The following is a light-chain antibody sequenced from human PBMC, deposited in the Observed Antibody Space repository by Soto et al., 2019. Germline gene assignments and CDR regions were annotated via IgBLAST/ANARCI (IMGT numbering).Light chain of an antibody. CDR3: SSLTTSFTYV. J-gene: IGLJ1*01. Sequence: QSVLTQPASVSGSPGQSITISCTGTSSDVGAYNYVSWYQHHPGKVPKLLIYEVTNRPSGVSDRFSGSKSGNTASLAISGLQAEDEADYYCSSLTTSFTYVFGTGTKVTVL. CDR2: EVT. CDR1: SSDVGAYNY. V-gene: IGLV2-14*01.